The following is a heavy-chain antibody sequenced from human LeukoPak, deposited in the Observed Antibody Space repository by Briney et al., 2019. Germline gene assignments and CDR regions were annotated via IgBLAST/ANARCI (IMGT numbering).Heavy chain of an antibody. CDR1: GFTFTKFW. V-gene: IGHV3-7*01. CDR2: IQEDGKKE. Sequence: PGGSLRLSCEASGFTFTKFWMSWVRQAPGKGLEWVANIQEDGKKENYVDSVRGRFTISRDNAKNSLYLQMNSLRAEDTAVYYCARRGASSGGLDYWGQGTLVTVSS. CDR3: ARRGASSGGLDY. J-gene: IGHJ4*02. D-gene: IGHD6-19*01.